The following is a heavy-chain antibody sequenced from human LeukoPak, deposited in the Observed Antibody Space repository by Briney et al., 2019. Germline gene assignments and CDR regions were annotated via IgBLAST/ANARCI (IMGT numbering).Heavy chain of an antibody. CDR1: GFTFSSYG. J-gene: IGHJ4*02. CDR3: ARVYLERLTAGYFDH. D-gene: IGHD2-8*01. CDR2: ISYDGRHN. Sequence: GGSLRLSCAASGFTFSSYGMHWVRQAPGKGLEWVAVISYDGRHNYYADSVKGRFTISRDNSKSTLYLQMNSLRDDDSAAYFCARVYLERLTAGYFDHWGQGTQVTVSP. V-gene: IGHV3-30*03.